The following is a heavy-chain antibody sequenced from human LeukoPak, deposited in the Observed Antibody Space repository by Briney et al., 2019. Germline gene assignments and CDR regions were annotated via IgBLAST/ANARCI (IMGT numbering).Heavy chain of an antibody. CDR1: GFTFSSYS. V-gene: IGHV3-48*04. Sequence: GGSLRLSCAASGFTFSSYSMNWVRQAPGKGLEWVSYISSSSSTIYYADSVKGRSTISRDNAKNSLYLQMNSLRAEDTAVYYCASDDSYYYDSSGYYGEFDYWGQGTLVTVSS. D-gene: IGHD3-22*01. CDR2: ISSSSSTI. J-gene: IGHJ4*02. CDR3: ASDDSYYYDSSGYYGEFDY.